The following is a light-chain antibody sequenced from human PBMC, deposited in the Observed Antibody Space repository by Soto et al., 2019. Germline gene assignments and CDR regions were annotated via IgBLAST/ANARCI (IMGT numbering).Light chain of an antibody. CDR1: QSVSSN. CDR3: QQYNNWPPYT. V-gene: IGKV3-15*01. CDR2: GAS. Sequence: EIVMTQSPATLSVSPGESATLSCRASQSVSSNLAWYQQKPGQAPRLLIYGASSRATGIPARFSGRGSGTEFTLTISSLQSEDFAVYYCQQYNNWPPYTFGQGTKVDIK. J-gene: IGKJ2*01.